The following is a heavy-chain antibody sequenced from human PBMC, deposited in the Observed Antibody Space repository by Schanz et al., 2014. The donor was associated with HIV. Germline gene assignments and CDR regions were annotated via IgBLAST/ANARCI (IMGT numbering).Heavy chain of an antibody. Sequence: EVQLVESGGGLVQPGGSLRLSCAASGFTFSSYWMHWVRQVPGKGLVGVSRINNDGSSTSYADSVKGRFTISRDNAKNTLYLQMNSLRAEDTAVYYCARVGVGGYANLDYWGQGTLVTVSS. CDR2: INNDGSST. CDR3: ARVGVGGYANLDY. V-gene: IGHV3-74*01. D-gene: IGHD5-12*01. CDR1: GFTFSSYW. J-gene: IGHJ4*02.